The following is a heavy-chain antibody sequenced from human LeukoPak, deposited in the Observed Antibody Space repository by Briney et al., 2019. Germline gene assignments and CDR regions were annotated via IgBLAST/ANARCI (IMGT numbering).Heavy chain of an antibody. V-gene: IGHV3-48*01. J-gene: IGHJ4*02. D-gene: IGHD2-8*02. CDR2: ISSGSSPI. CDR3: ATYRQVLLPFES. Sequence: GGSLRLSCVASGFTFSTYSMNWVRQAPGKGLEWVSYISSGSSPIYYADSLRGRFTISRDNSKSTLSLQMNSLRAEDTAIYYCATYRQVLLPFESWGQGTLVTVSS. CDR1: GFTFSTYS.